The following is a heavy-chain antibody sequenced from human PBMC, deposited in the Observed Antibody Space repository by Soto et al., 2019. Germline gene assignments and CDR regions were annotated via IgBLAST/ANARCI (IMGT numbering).Heavy chain of an antibody. CDR2: IYYSGSA. CDR3: ARAGAAALSDF. CDR1: GGSISNYY. Sequence: QVQLQESGPGLVKPSETLSLTCTVSGGSISNYYWSWIRQPPGKGLEWIGYIYYSGSANYHPSLKSRVTISVDTSKNQFSLKLSSVTAADTAVYYCARAGAAALSDFWGQGTLVTVSS. J-gene: IGHJ4*02. D-gene: IGHD2-15*01. V-gene: IGHV4-59*01.